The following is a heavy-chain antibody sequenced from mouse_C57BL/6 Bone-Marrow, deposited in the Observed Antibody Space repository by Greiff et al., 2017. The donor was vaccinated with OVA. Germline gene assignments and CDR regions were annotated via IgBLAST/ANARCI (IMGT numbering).Heavy chain of an antibody. Sequence: VESGGGLVKPGGSLKLSCAASGFTFSSYTMSWVRQTPEKRLAWVATISGGGGNTYYPDSVKGRFTISRDNAKNTLYLQMSSLRSEDTALYYCARHRCDRFAYWGQGTLVTVSA. CDR2: ISGGGGNT. CDR3: ARHRCDRFAY. V-gene: IGHV5-9*01. CDR1: GFTFSSYT. J-gene: IGHJ3*01. D-gene: IGHD2-14*01.